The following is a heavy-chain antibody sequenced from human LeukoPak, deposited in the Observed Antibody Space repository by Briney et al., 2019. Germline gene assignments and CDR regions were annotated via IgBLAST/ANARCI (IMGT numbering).Heavy chain of an antibody. D-gene: IGHD1-14*01. CDR1: GGSFSSSGYY. CDR2: ISYSGCT. Sequence: SETLSLTCTVSGGSFSSSGYYWGRIRQPPGKGLEWFGSISYSGCTYYNPSLKSRVTISVDTSKNQFSLKLRSVTAADTALYYCARLARPARTGFDYWGQGTLVTVSS. J-gene: IGHJ4*02. CDR3: ARLARPARTGFDY. V-gene: IGHV4-39*01.